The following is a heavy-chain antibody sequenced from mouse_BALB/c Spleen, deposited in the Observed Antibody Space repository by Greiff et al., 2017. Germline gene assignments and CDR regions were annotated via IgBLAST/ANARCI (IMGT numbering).Heavy chain of an antibody. Sequence: EVQLVESGGGLVKPGGSLKLSCAASGFTFSDYYMYWVRQTPEKRLEWVATISDGGSYTYYPDSVKGRFTISRDNAKNNLYLQMSSLKSEDTAMYYCARGEGITTVVAPTGYWGQGTTLTVSS. V-gene: IGHV5-4*02. J-gene: IGHJ2*01. D-gene: IGHD1-1*01. CDR1: GFTFSDYY. CDR3: ARGEGITTVVAPTGY. CDR2: ISDGGSYT.